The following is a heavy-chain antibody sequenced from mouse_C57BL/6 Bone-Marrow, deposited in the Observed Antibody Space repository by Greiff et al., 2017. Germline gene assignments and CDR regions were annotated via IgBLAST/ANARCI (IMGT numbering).Heavy chain of an antibody. D-gene: IGHD2-4*01. CDR1: GFTFSDYG. J-gene: IGHJ2*01. CDR2: ISSGSSTI. V-gene: IGHV5-17*01. CDR3: ARGRLRRAFDY. Sequence: EVQLVESGGGLVKPGGSLKLSCAASGFTFSDYGMHWVRQAPEKGLEWVAYISSGSSTIYYADTVKGRFTISRDNAKTTLLLQVTSLRSEDTAMYYCARGRLRRAFDYWGQGTTLTVSS.